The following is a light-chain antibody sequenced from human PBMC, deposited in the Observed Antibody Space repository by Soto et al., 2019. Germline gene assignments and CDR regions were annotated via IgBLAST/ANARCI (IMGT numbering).Light chain of an antibody. CDR1: SSDIGSYNL. CDR3: CSFASRSTYL. J-gene: IGLJ7*01. CDR2: QGS. V-gene: IGLV2-23*01. Sequence: QSALTQSASVSGSPGQSITISCTGTSSDIGSYNLVSWYQQHPGKAPKLIIYQGSMRPSGISTRFSASKSGNTASLTISGLQAEDEADYYCCSFASRSTYLFGGGTQLTVL.